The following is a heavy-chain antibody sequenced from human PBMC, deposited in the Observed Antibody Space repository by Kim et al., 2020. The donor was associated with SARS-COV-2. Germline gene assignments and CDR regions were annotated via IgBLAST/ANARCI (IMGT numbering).Heavy chain of an antibody. CDR1: GGTFSSYA. J-gene: IGHJ4*02. Sequence: SVKVSCKASGGTFSSYAISWVRQAPGQGLEWMGGIIPIFGTANYAQKFQGRVTITADESTSTAYMELSSLRSEDTAVYYCARNRREGYSSSWNFDYWGQGTLVTVSS. V-gene: IGHV1-69*13. D-gene: IGHD6-13*01. CDR2: IIPIFGTA. CDR3: ARNRREGYSSSWNFDY.